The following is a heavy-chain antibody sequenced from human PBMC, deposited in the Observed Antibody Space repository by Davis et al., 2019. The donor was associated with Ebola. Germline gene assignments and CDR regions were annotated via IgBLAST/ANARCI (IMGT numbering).Heavy chain of an antibody. D-gene: IGHD2-21*02. J-gene: IGHJ4*02. Sequence: GESLKISCAASGFTFSSYSMNWVRQAPGKGLEWVSYISSSSSTIYYADSVKGRFTISRDNAKNSLYLQMNSLRAEDTAIYYCAKDRDIVVVTAVFDYWGQGALVTVSS. V-gene: IGHV3-48*04. CDR1: GFTFSSYS. CDR3: AKDRDIVVVTAVFDY. CDR2: ISSSSSTI.